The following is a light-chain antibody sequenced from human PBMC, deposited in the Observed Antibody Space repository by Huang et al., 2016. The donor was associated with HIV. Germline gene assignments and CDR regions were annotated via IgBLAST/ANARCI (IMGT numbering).Light chain of an antibody. CDR2: LGS. CDR1: QSLLHNNGYNY. V-gene: IGKV2-28*01. CDR3: MQALQTPLT. J-gene: IGKJ4*01. Sequence: DIEMTQSPLSLPVTPGESASISRRSSQSLLHNNGYNYLDWYLQKPGQSPQLLIFLGSNRASGVPDRFSGSGSGTDFTLKISRVEAEDVGIYYCMQALQTPLTFGGGTKVDIK.